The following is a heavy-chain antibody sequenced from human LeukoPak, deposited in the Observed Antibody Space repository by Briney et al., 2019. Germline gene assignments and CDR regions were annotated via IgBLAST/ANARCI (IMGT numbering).Heavy chain of an antibody. CDR1: GFTFSSYV. V-gene: IGHV3-33*06. Sequence: GGSLRLSCAASGFTFSSYVMRWVRQAPGKGLEWVAVIWYDGSNKYYADSVKGRFTISRDNSKNTLYLQMNSLRAEDAAVYYCAKDPRGSYSRDYYYYMDVWGKGTTVTVSS. CDR3: AKDPRGSYSRDYYYYMDV. CDR2: IWYDGSNK. D-gene: IGHD1-26*01. J-gene: IGHJ6*03.